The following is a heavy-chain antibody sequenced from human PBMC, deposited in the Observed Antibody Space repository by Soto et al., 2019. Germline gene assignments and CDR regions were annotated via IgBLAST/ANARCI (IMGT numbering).Heavy chain of an antibody. J-gene: IGHJ6*02. V-gene: IGHV1-2*04. CDR1: GYTFTGYY. CDR3: ARSVAGRGVYYYYGMDV. Sequence: QVQLVQSGAEVKKPGASVKVSCKASGYTFTGYYMHWVRQAPGQGLEWMGWINPNSGGTNYAQKFQDWGTMTRDTAISTAYMELSRLRSDDTAVYYCARSVAGRGVYYYYGMDVWGQGTTVTVSS. CDR2: INPNSGGT. D-gene: IGHD6-19*01.